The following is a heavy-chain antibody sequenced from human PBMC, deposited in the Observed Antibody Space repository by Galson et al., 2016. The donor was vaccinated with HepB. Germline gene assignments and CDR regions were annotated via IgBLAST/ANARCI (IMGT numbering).Heavy chain of an antibody. V-gene: IGHV4-4*07. CDR2: IYTSGST. Sequence: LSLTCTVSGGSISNYYWSWIRQPAGKGLEWIGHIYTSGSTNYNPSLKSRVTMSVDTSKNQFSLKLSSVTAADTAVYYCARDLYGYGYRNYFDYWGQGTLVTVS. D-gene: IGHD5-18*01. CDR3: ARDLYGYGYRNYFDY. CDR1: GGSISNYY. J-gene: IGHJ4*02.